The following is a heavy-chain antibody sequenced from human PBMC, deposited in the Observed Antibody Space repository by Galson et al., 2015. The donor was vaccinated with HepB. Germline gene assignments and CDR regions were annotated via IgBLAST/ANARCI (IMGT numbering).Heavy chain of an antibody. V-gene: IGHV3-21*01. CDR3: ARDLSRSGIAAAGMDTDY. J-gene: IGHJ4*02. D-gene: IGHD6-13*01. Sequence: SLRLSCAASGFTFSSYSMNWVRQAPGEGLEWVSSISSSSSYIYYADSVKGRFTISRDNAKNSLYLQMNSLRAEDTAVYYCARDLSRSGIAAAGMDTDYWGQGTLVTVSS. CDR1: GFTFSSYS. CDR2: ISSSSSYI.